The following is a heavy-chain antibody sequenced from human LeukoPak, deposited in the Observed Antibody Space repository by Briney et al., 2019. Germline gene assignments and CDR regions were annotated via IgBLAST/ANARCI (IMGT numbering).Heavy chain of an antibody. CDR2: ISHSGSA. Sequence: SETLSLTCTVSGGSITSYYWSWIRQSPGKGLEWIGCISHSGSANYNPSLKSRLTISLDTSKNHFSLNLTSVTAAVTAVYYCATGAVAPKHWGQGTLVSVSS. CDR1: GGSITSYY. J-gene: IGHJ4*02. V-gene: IGHV4-59*08. CDR3: ATGAVAPKH.